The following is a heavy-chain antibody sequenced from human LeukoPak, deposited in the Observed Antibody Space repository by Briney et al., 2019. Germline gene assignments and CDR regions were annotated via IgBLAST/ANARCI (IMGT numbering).Heavy chain of an antibody. J-gene: IGHJ4*02. Sequence: PGGSLRLSCAASGFTFSSYAMSWVRRAPGKGLEWVGRVRSVGDGGTREYAAPVKGRFTISRDDSMDTLYLQMNDLQIDDTALYYCVADTPTAYPQIDFWGQGTPVTVSS. V-gene: IGHV3-15*01. CDR1: GFTFSSYA. CDR2: VRSVGDGGTR. D-gene: IGHD2-2*01. CDR3: VADTPTAYPQIDF.